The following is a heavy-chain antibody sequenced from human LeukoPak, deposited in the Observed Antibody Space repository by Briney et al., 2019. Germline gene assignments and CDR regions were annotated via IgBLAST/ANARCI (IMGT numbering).Heavy chain of an antibody. CDR3: ARGMGAITRGYYMDV. Sequence: SETLSHTCAVYGGSFSGYYWSWIRQPPGKGLEWIGEINHSGSTNYNPSLKSRVTISVDTSKNQFSLKLSSVTAADTAVYYCARGMGAITRGYYMDVWGKGTTVTVSS. V-gene: IGHV4-34*01. CDR2: INHSGST. CDR1: GGSFSGYY. J-gene: IGHJ6*03. D-gene: IGHD1-26*01.